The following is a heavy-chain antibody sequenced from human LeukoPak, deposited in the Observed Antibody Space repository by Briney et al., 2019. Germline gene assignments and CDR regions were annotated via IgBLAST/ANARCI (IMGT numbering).Heavy chain of an antibody. D-gene: IGHD6-19*01. J-gene: IGHJ4*02. CDR1: GYTFTSYY. V-gene: IGHV1-46*01. CDR2: INPSGGST. CDR3: ARDDPDLIAVAGTLDY. Sequence: ASVKVSCKASGYTFTSYYMHWVRQAPGQGLEWMGIINPSGGSTNYAQKFQGRVTMTRDTSTSTVYMELSSLRSEDTAVYYCARDDPDLIAVAGTLDYWGQGTLVTVSS.